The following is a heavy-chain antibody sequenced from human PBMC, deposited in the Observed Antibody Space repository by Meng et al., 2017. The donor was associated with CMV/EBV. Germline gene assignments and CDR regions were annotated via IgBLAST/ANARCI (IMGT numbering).Heavy chain of an antibody. CDR3: ARGGPNIVVVPAARFDP. J-gene: IGHJ5*02. CDR1: GFTFSSYW. Sequence: GESLKISCAASGFTFSSYWMSWVRQAPGKGLEWVANIKQDGSEKYYVDSVKGRFTISRDNAKNSLYLQMNSLRAEDTAVYYCARGGPNIVVVPAARFDPWGQGTLVTVSS. CDR2: IKQDGSEK. V-gene: IGHV3-7*01. D-gene: IGHD2-2*01.